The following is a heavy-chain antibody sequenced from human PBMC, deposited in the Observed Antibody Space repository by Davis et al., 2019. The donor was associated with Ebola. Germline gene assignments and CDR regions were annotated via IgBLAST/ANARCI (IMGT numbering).Heavy chain of an antibody. V-gene: IGHV3-23*01. J-gene: IGHJ6*02. CDR2: INDSGSHR. CDR1: GFIFSTSA. CDR3: ALYFREAADGDPYYYFYYGMGV. Sequence: PGGSLRLSCEASGFIFSTSAMTWVRQAPGKGLEWVSSINDSGSHRYFADSVKGRFTISRNNYKNTLYLQMDSLSADDTAVYYCALYFREAADGDPYYYFYYGMGVWGQGTTVTVSS. D-gene: IGHD6-13*01.